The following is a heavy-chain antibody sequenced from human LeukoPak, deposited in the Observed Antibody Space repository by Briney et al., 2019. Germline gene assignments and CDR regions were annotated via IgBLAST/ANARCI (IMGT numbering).Heavy chain of an antibody. CDR3: ARQDYYDSSGYSSGVQTPGAFDI. V-gene: IGHV5-51*01. CDR1: GYSFTSYW. CDR2: IYPGDSDT. J-gene: IGHJ3*02. Sequence: GESLKIFCKGSGYSFTSYWIGWVRQMPGKGLEWMGIIYPGDSDTRYSPSFQGQVTISADKSISTAYLQWSSLKASDTAMYYCARQDYYDSSGYSSGVQTPGAFDIWGQGTMVTVSS. D-gene: IGHD3-22*01.